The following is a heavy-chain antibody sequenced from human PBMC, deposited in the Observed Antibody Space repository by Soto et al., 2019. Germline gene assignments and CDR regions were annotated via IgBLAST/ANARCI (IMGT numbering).Heavy chain of an antibody. V-gene: IGHV4-39*01. D-gene: IGHD6-13*01. CDR3: RSSSRYSTDV. CDR1: GGSITSSFY. J-gene: IGHJ6*02. Sequence: QLQLQESGPGLVKPSETLSLSCTVSGGSITSSFYWGWIRQPPGKGLEWIGSIYGTGNTYYNPSLMCRVSISADTSKNQFSLNLISVTAADTAVYYCRSSSRYSTDVWGQGATVTVSS. CDR2: IYGTGNT.